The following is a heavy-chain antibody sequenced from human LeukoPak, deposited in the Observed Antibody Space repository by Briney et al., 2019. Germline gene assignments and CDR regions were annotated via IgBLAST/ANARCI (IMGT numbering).Heavy chain of an antibody. Sequence: GGSLRLSCAASGFTFSSYGMHWVRQAPGKGLKWVAVIWYDGSNKYYADSVKGRFTISRDNSKNTLYLQMNSLRAEDTAVYYCARDKGYYYDSSGYLGYWGQGTLVTVSS. V-gene: IGHV3-33*01. CDR3: ARDKGYYYDSSGYLGY. J-gene: IGHJ4*02. D-gene: IGHD3-22*01. CDR1: GFTFSSYG. CDR2: IWYDGSNK.